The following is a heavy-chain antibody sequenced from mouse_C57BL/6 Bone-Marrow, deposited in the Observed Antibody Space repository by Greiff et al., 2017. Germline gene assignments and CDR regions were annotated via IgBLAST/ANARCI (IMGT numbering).Heavy chain of an antibody. V-gene: IGHV1-76*01. CDR3: AREVYYFPYSYFDG. J-gene: IGHJ1*03. Sequence: QVQLKESGAELVRPGASVKLSCKASGYTFTDYYINWVKQRPGQGLEWIARIYPGSGNTYYNEKFKGKATLTAEKSSSTAYMQLSSLTSEDSAVYFCAREVYYFPYSYFDGWGTGTTVTVSS. CDR1: GYTFTDYY. D-gene: IGHD1-1*01. CDR2: IYPGSGNT.